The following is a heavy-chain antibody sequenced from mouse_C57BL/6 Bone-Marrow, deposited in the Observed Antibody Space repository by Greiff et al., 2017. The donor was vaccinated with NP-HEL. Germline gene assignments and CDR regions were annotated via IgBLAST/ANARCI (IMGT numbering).Heavy chain of an antibody. J-gene: IGHJ4*01. V-gene: IGHV5-2*01. CDR3: ARHEVTTRAMDY. Sequence: EVKLVESGGGLVQPFSSLPLSFSSPSSSFPSPSLSLVLPPPAQRLAFVAAINSAFVLPSYPDTMERRFIISRDNTKKTLYLQMSSLRSEDTALYYCARHEVTTRAMDYWGQGTSVTVSS. CDR1: SSSFPSPS. D-gene: IGHD2-1*01. CDR2: INSAFVLP.